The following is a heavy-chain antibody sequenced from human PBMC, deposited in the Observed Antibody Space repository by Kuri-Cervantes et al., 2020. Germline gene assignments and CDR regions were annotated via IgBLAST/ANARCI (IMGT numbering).Heavy chain of an antibody. CDR3: AHRLIASAQRAFDI. CDR2: IYWDDE. Sequence: SGPTLVKPTQTLTLTCTFSGFSLSTSGVGVGWIRQPPGKALEWLALIYWDDERYRPSLKSRLTITKDTSRNQVVLTMTNMDPVDTATYYCAHRLIASAQRAFDIWGQGTMVTVSS. CDR1: GFSLSTSGVG. J-gene: IGHJ3*02. D-gene: IGHD6-13*01. V-gene: IGHV2-5*02.